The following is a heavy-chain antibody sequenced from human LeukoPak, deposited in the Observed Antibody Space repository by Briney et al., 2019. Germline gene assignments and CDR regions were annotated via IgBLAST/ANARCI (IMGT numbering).Heavy chain of an antibody. J-gene: IGHJ6*02. CDR1: GRSLTTYH. CDR3: ASQMLEWYGLDV. D-gene: IGHD3-3*01. Sequence: SETPSLTCAVSGRSLTTYHWSWIRQSPGKGLEWIGEIKTSAITNYNPSLESRVTISVDTSKNQFSLNLRSVTAADAAVYYCASQMLEWYGLDVWGQGTTVTVSS. CDR2: IKTSAIT. V-gene: IGHV4-34*01.